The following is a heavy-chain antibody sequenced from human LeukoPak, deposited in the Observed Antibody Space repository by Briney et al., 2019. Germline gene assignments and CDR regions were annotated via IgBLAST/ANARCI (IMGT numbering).Heavy chain of an antibody. CDR1: GFTFSNYG. V-gene: IGHV3-30*18. J-gene: IGHJ4*02. Sequence: GGSLRRSCAASGFTFSNYGMHWVRQAPGKGLEWVAVISYDGSTKYYADSGKGRFTISRDTSKNTLYLQMNRLRAEDTAVYYCAKASPHSWSGYQYDFDYWGQGTMVTVSS. D-gene: IGHD3-3*01. CDR3: AKASPHSWSGYQYDFDY. CDR2: ISYDGSTK.